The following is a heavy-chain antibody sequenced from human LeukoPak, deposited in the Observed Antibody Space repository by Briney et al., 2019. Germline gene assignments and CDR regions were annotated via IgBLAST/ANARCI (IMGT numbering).Heavy chain of an antibody. CDR3: ARDRDSSGWYGAFDI. J-gene: IGHJ3*02. D-gene: IGHD6-19*01. CDR1: GYTFTSYY. Sequence: ASVKVFCKASGYTFTSYYMHWVRHAPGQGLEVMGIINPSGGSTSYAQKFQGRVTMTRDTSTSTVYMELSSLRSEDTAVYYCARDRDSSGWYGAFDIWGQGTMVTVSS. V-gene: IGHV1-46*01. CDR2: INPSGGST.